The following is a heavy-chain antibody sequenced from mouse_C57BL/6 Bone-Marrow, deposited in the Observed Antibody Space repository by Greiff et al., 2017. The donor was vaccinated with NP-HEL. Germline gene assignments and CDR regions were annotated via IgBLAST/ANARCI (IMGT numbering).Heavy chain of an antibody. CDR1: GYTFTDYE. CDR2: IDPETGGT. V-gene: IGHV1-15*01. J-gene: IGHJ4*01. CDR3: TREGGDYAMDY. D-gene: IGHD1-1*02. Sequence: VQLQQSGAELVRPGASVTLSCKASGYTFTDYEMHWVKQTPVHGLEWIGAIDPETGGTAYNQKVKGKAILTADKSSSTAYMELRSLTSEDSAVYYCTREGGDYAMDYWGQGTSVTVSS.